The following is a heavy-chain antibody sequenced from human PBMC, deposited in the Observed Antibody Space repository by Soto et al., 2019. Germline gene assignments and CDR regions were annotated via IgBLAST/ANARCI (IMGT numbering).Heavy chain of an antibody. Sequence: QVQLVQSGAEVKKPGASVKVSCKASGYTFTSYGISWVRQAPGQGLEWMGWISANNGNTNYVQKLQGRVTMTTDTSTSTADMELRSLRSDDTAVYYCARDRGIYALDYWGQGTLVTVSS. J-gene: IGHJ4*02. CDR1: GYTFTSYG. CDR3: ARDRGIYALDY. CDR2: ISANNGNT. D-gene: IGHD3-10*01. V-gene: IGHV1-18*01.